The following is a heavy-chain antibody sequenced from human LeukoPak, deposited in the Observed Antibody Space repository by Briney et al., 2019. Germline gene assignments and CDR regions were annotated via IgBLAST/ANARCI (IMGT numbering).Heavy chain of an antibody. CDR3: ASAQDHYQRSDYEPYFDY. CDR2: INPSGGIS. Sequence: EASVKVSCKASGYTFGAYYIHWVQQAPGQGLEWMGIINPSGGISSYAQKFQGRVTMTSGTSTSTVYMELSGLRSEDTAVYYCASAQDHYQRSDYEPYFDYWGQGTLVTASS. CDR1: GYTFGAYY. V-gene: IGHV1-46*01. J-gene: IGHJ4*02. D-gene: IGHD3-16*01.